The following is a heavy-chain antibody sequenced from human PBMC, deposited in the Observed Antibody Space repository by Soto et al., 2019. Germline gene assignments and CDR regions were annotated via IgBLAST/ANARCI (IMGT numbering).Heavy chain of an antibody. V-gene: IGHV5-10-1*01. Sequence: PGESLKISCKGSGYSFTSYWISWVRQMPGKXLEWMGRIDPSDSYTNYSPSFQGHVTISADKSISTAYLQWSSLKASDTAMYYCASGEYSSSPGGYYGMDVWGQGTTVTVSS. CDR3: ASGEYSSSPGGYYGMDV. CDR1: GYSFTSYW. CDR2: IDPSDSYT. J-gene: IGHJ6*02. D-gene: IGHD6-6*01.